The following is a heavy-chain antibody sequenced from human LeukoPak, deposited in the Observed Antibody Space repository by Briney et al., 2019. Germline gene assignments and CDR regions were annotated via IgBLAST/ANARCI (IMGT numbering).Heavy chain of an antibody. Sequence: GESLKSFCWGSGYTITSYWVVRGRRMPGEGLEWVGIFYRGDCDGRYCASSKGQATSLAVKYIGTAYLQWSSLNASDTAMYYCARHPRAYGDYGSRGSFDYWGQGTLDTVSS. D-gene: IGHD4-17*01. CDR1: GYTITSYW. V-gene: IGHV5-51*01. CDR2: FYRGDCDG. CDR3: ARHPRAYGDYGSRGSFDY. J-gene: IGHJ4*02.